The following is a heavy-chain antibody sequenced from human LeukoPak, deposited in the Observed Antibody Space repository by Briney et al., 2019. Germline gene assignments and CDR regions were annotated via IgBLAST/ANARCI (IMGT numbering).Heavy chain of an antibody. CDR1: GFTFSSYG. Sequence: GRSLRLSCAASGFTFSSYGMHWVRQAPGKGLEWVAVIWYDGSNKYYADSVKGRFTISRDNSKNTLYLQMNSLRAEDTAVYYCAKAGPAYCSSTSCYFGYYYYYYMDVWGKGTTVTVSS. D-gene: IGHD2-2*01. CDR3: AKAGPAYCSSTSCYFGYYYYYYMDV. CDR2: IWYDGSNK. V-gene: IGHV3-33*06. J-gene: IGHJ6*03.